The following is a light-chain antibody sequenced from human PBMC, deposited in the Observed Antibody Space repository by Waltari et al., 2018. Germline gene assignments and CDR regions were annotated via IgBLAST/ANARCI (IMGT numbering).Light chain of an antibody. J-gene: IGLJ3*02. Sequence: QAVVTQAPSLTVSPGGTVTPTSGSSTGAVTSGHYPYWFQQKPAQDPTSLIYDTINKHPPTPARVSGSLRGGTAARILSGGQPKDEGEYYCLLYYGGIRMFGGGTKLTVL. CDR2: DTI. CDR1: TGAVTSGHY. CDR3: LLYYGGIRM. V-gene: IGLV7-46*01.